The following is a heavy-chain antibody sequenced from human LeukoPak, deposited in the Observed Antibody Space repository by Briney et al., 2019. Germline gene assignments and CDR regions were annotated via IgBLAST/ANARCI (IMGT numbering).Heavy chain of an antibody. D-gene: IGHD3-3*01. CDR2: ISGTSTYI. Sequence: PGGSLRLSCAASGFTFSTYSLNWVRQAPGKGLEWVSSISGTSTYIYYGDSVKGRFTISRDNAKNSLYLQMNSLRAEDTGVYYCAKDLGFLEWLLWGQGTLVTVSS. CDR1: GFTFSTYS. CDR3: AKDLGFLEWLL. J-gene: IGHJ4*02. V-gene: IGHV3-21*01.